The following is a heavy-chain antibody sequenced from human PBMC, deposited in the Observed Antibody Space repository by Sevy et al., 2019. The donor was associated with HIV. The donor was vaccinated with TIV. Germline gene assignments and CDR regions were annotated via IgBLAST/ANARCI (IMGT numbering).Heavy chain of an antibody. CDR3: GGGEGDQQDFVV. D-gene: IGHD3-16*01. J-gene: IGHJ3*01. CDR2: ISSSSSYI. Sequence: GGSLRLSCEASGFTFISNSMNWVRQAPGKGLEWVSSISSSSSYIYYADSVKGRFTISRDNAKNSLYLQMNSLRAEVAAVFYCGGGEGDQQDFVVWGKGGMVTVSS. V-gene: IGHV3-21*01. CDR1: GFTFISNS.